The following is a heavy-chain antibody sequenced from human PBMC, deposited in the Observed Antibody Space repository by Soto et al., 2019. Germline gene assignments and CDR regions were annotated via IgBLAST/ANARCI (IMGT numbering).Heavy chain of an antibody. D-gene: IGHD2-2*01. J-gene: IGHJ5*02. Sequence: PGGSLRLSCAASGFTFSSYSMNWVLQAPGKGLEWVSYISSSSSTIYYADSVKGRFTISRDNAKNSLYLQMNSLRDEDTAVYYCARDCISINCYLNWFDPWGQGTLVTVSS. CDR3: ARDCISINCYLNWFDP. CDR1: GFTFSSYS. CDR2: ISSSSSTI. V-gene: IGHV3-48*02.